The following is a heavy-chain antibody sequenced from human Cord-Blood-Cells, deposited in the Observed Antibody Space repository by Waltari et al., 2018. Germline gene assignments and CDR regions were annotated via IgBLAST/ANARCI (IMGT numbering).Heavy chain of an antibody. CDR1: GGSISSSSYY. J-gene: IGHJ2*01. Sequence: QLQLQESGPGLVKPSETLSLTCTVSGGSISSSSYYWGWIRQPPGKGLEWIGCIYYSASAYYNPSLKSRVTISVDTSKNQFSLKLSSVTAADTAVYYCARPTTVTTLAGWYFDLWGRGTLVTVSS. CDR3: ARPTTVTTLAGWYFDL. CDR2: IYYSASA. V-gene: IGHV4-39*01. D-gene: IGHD4-17*01.